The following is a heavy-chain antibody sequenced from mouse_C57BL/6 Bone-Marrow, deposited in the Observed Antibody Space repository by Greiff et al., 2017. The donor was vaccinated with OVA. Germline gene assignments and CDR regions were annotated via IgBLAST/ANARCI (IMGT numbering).Heavy chain of an antibody. J-gene: IGHJ4*01. D-gene: IGHD2-5*01. Sequence: VQLQQSGAELVRPGASVKLSCTASGFNIKDDYMHWVKQRPEQGLEWIGWIDTENGDTEYASKFQGKATITADTSSNTAYLQLSSLTSEDTAVYYCTTFSNFYAMDYWGQGTSVTVSS. V-gene: IGHV14-4*01. CDR2: IDTENGDT. CDR1: GFNIKDDY. CDR3: TTFSNFYAMDY.